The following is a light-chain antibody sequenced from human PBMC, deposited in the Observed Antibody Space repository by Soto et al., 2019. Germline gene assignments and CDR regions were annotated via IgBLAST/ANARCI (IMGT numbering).Light chain of an antibody. CDR3: AAWDDSLSGLYV. V-gene: IGLV1-44*01. CDR1: TSNIGSNT. J-gene: IGLJ1*01. Sequence: QSVLTQPPSASGTPGQRVTISCSGSTSNIGSNTVNWYQQLPGTAPKLLIYSTTQRPSGVPDRFSGSKSGTSASLAISGLQCEDEADYYCAAWDDSLSGLYVFGAGTKLTVL. CDR2: STT.